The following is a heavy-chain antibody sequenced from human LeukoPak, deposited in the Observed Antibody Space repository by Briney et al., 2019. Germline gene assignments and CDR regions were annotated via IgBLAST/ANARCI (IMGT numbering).Heavy chain of an antibody. CDR1: GGSISSIIYC. J-gene: IGHJ4*02. V-gene: IGHV4-39*01. CDR3: ARHSRSVDYGSRSYTWDY. D-gene: IGHD3-10*01. Sequence: KASETLSLTCTVSGGSISSIIYCWGWIRQPPGKGLEWIGTIYYSGSTYYNLSLKSRVTISVDTSRNQFSLKLSSVTAADTAVYYCARHSRSVDYGSRSYTWDYWGQGTLVTVSS. CDR2: IYYSGST.